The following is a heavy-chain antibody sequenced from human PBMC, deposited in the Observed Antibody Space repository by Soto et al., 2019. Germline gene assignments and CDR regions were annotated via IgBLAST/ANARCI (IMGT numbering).Heavy chain of an antibody. CDR2: IWYDGSNK. CDR1: GFTFSSYG. V-gene: IGHV3-33*01. CDR3: ARDLAGGGYGEMGY. Sequence: QVQLVESGGGVVQPGRSLRLSCAASGFTFSSYGMHWVRQAPGKGLEWVAVIWYDGSNKYYADSVKGRFTISRDNSKNTLYLQMNSLRAEDTAVYYCARDLAGGGYGEMGYWGQGTLVTVSS. D-gene: IGHD3-16*01. J-gene: IGHJ4*02.